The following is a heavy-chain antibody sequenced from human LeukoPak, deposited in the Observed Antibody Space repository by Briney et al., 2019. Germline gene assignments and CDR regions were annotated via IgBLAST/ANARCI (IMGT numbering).Heavy chain of an antibody. D-gene: IGHD2-2*01. Sequence: ASVKVSXKASGYTFTSNYMHWVRQAPGQGLEWMGIINPSAGSTSYAQKFHGRVTMTRDTSTSTVYMELSSLRSEDTAVYFCARESSSTSCPYWGQGTLVTVSS. J-gene: IGHJ4*02. CDR3: ARESSSTSCPY. CDR2: INPSAGST. V-gene: IGHV1-46*01. CDR1: GYTFTSNY.